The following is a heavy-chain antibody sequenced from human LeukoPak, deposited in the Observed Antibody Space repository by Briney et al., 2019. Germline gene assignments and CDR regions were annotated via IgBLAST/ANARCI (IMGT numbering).Heavy chain of an antibody. CDR1: GGSISSYY. J-gene: IGHJ5*02. V-gene: IGHV4-4*07. CDR3: ARADCSSTSCYWFDP. D-gene: IGHD2-2*01. Sequence: PSETLSLTCTVSGGSISSYYWSWIRQPAGKGLEWIRRIYTSGSTNYNPSLKSRVTMSVDTSKNQFSLKLSSVTAADTAVYYCARADCSSTSCYWFDPWGQGTLVTVSS. CDR2: IYTSGST.